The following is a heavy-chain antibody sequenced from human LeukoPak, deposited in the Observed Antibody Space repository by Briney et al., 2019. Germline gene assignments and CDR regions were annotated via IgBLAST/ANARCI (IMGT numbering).Heavy chain of an antibody. Sequence: GGSLRLSCAASGFTFSGSAMHWVRQASGKGLEWVGRIRSKANSYATAYAASVKGRFTISRDNSKNTLYLQMTSLRAEDTAVYYCAKDSTKQQLDYWGQGTLVTVSS. D-gene: IGHD6-13*01. CDR1: GFTFSGSA. CDR2: IRSKANSYAT. J-gene: IGHJ4*02. V-gene: IGHV3-73*01. CDR3: AKDSTKQQLDY.